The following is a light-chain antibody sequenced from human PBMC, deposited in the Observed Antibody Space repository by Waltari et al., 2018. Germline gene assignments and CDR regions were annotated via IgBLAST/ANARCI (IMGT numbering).Light chain of an antibody. CDR2: LGT. J-gene: IGKJ1*01. V-gene: IGKV2-28*01. CDR3: MQARQTPWT. CDR1: QSLLHSNGYNY. Sequence: DIVMTQSPLSLPVTPGEPASISCRSSQSLLHSNGYNYLDWYLKKPGQSQQLLIYLGTNRASGVPDRFSGSGSGTDYTLKISRVEAEDVGVYYCMQARQTPWTFGQGTKVEIK.